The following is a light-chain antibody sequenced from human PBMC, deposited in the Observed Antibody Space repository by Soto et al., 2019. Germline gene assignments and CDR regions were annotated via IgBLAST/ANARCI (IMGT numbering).Light chain of an antibody. CDR2: WTS. CDR1: QSVLYSSNNKNY. CDR3: QQYYSPPLT. J-gene: IGKJ4*01. V-gene: IGKV4-1*01. Sequence: DIVMTQSPDSLAVSLGERATINCKSSQSVLYSSNNKNYVAWYQQRPGQPPKLLIYWTSIRESGVPDRFSGSGSGTEFTLTISGLQAEDVAVYFCQQYYSPPLTFGGGTKVEIK.